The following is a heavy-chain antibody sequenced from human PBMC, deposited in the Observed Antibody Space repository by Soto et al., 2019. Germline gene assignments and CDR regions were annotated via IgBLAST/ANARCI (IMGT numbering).Heavy chain of an antibody. V-gene: IGHV3-23*01. CDR1: GFPFRTSA. CDR3: AKYSGSYPVYNGLSL. CDR2: ISGISDAA. J-gene: IGHJ6*02. D-gene: IGHD1-26*01. Sequence: EVQLLESGGGLVQPGGSLRLSCAASGFPFRTSAMNWVRQAPGKGLEWVSIISGISDAAYYAESVKGRFASSRDNSKNTLYLQKNSLRAEDTAVYYCAKYSGSYPVYNGLSLWGQWTTVTVS.